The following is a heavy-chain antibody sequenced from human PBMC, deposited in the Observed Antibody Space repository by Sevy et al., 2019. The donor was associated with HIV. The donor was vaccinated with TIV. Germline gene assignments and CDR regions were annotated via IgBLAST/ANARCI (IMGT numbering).Heavy chain of an antibody. CDR3: ARGGLWFGELHAFDI. CDR1: GFIVSSNY. V-gene: IGHV3-53*01. CDR2: IYSGGST. J-gene: IGHJ3*02. D-gene: IGHD3-10*01. Sequence: GGSLRLSCAASGFIVSSNYMSWVRQTPGKGLEWVSVIYSGGSTYYADSVKGRFTISRDNSKNTLYLQMNSLRAEDTAVYYCARGGLWFGELHAFDIWGQGTMVTVSS.